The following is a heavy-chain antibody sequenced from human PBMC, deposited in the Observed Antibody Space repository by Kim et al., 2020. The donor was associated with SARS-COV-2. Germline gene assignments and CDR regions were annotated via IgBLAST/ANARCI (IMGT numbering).Heavy chain of an antibody. J-gene: IGHJ4*02. Sequence: GGSLRLSCAASGFTFSNAWMSWVRQAPGKGLEWVGRIKSKTDGGTTDYAAPVKGRFTISRDDSKNTLYLQMNSLKTEDTAVYYCTAADCTNGVCYSYFDYWGQGTLVTVSS. CDR1: GFTFSNAW. CDR3: TAADCTNGVCYSYFDY. D-gene: IGHD2-8*01. CDR2: IKSKTDGGTT. V-gene: IGHV3-15*01.